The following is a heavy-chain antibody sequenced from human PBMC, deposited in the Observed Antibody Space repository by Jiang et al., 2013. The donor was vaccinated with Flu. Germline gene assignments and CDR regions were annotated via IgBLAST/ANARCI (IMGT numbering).Heavy chain of an antibody. Sequence: VQLVESGGGLVQPGGSLRLSCAASGFTLSGYWMHWVRQAPDKGLVWVSRINSDGTSTNYADSVKGRFTISRDNAKNTLYLQMNSLRAEDTAVYYCARGYILTGYYQNSIDYWGQGTLVT. CDR2: INSDGTST. CDR1: GFTLSGYW. CDR3: ARGYILTGYYQNSIDY. V-gene: IGHV3-74*01. J-gene: IGHJ4*02. D-gene: IGHD3-9*01.